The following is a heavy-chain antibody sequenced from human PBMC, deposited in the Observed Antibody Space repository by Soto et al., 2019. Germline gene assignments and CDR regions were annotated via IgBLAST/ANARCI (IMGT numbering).Heavy chain of an antibody. V-gene: IGHV5-10-1*01. Sequence: PGESLKISCNGSGYSFTISWINWVRQTPGKGLEWMGRIDPSDSYTNYSPSFQGHVTISADKSISTAYLQWSSLKASDTAMYYCARRSSGSWYFYYYYGMDVWGQGTTVTVSS. CDR2: IDPSDSYT. CDR3: ARRSSGSWYFYYYYGMDV. D-gene: IGHD6-13*01. CDR1: GYSFTISW. J-gene: IGHJ6*02.